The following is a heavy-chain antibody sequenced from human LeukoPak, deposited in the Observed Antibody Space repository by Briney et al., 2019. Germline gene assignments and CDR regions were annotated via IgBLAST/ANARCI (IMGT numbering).Heavy chain of an antibody. V-gene: IGHV3-74*01. CDR1: GFTLSNFW. CDR2: ISNEEISRT. J-gene: IGHJ4*02. CDR3: TEVDGF. D-gene: IGHD5-24*01. Sequence: GGSLRLSCTASGFTLSNFWMHWVRQAPGKGLVWVSTISNEEISRTFYADSVKGRFTISRVNAKNTLYLQMSSLKVEDTAVYFCTEVDGFWGQGIPVTVSS.